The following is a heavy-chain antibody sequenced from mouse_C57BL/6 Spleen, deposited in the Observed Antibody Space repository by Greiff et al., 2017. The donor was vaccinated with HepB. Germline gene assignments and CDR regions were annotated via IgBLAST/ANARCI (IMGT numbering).Heavy chain of an antibody. CDR1: GYAFSSSW. Sequence: VQRVESGPELVKPGASVKISCKASGYAFSSSWMNWVKQRPGKGLEWIGRIYPGDGDTNYNGKFKGKATLTADKSSSTAYMQLSSLTSEDSAVYFCARSGLRHYYAMDYWGQGTSVTVSS. CDR3: ARSGLRHYYAMDY. V-gene: IGHV1-82*01. J-gene: IGHJ4*01. CDR2: IYPGDGDT. D-gene: IGHD2-2*01.